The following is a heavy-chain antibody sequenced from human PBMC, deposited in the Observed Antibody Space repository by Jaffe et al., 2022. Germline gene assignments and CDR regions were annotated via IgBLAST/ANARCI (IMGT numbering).Heavy chain of an antibody. CDR1: GYTFTSYY. V-gene: IGHV1-46*03. J-gene: IGHJ5*02. Sequence: QVQLVQSGAEVKKPGASVKVSCKASGYTFTSYYMHWVRQAPGQGLEWMGIINPSGGSTSYAQKFQGRVTMTRDTSTSTVYMELSSLRSEDTAVYYCARGRIRQREDNWFDPWGQGTLVTVSS. D-gene: IGHD6-25*01. CDR3: ARGRIRQREDNWFDP. CDR2: INPSGGST.